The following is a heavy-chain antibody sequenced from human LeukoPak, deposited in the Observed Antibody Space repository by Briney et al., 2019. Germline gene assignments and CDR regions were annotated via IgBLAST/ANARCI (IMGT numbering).Heavy chain of an antibody. CDR1: GFTFDDYG. Sequence: GGSLRLSCAASGFTFDDYGMSWVRQAPGKGLEWVSGINWNGGGTGYADSVKGRFTISRDNAKNSLYLQMNSLRAEDTALYYCARDRDIVVVPAAMRGAFDYWGQGTLVTVSS. CDR2: INWNGGGT. V-gene: IGHV3-20*04. CDR3: ARDRDIVVVPAAMRGAFDY. D-gene: IGHD2-2*01. J-gene: IGHJ4*02.